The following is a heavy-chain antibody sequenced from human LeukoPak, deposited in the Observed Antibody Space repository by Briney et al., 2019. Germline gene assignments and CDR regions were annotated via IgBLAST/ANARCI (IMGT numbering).Heavy chain of an antibody. CDR2: INHSGST. V-gene: IGHV4-34*01. J-gene: IGHJ4*02. CDR3: ARGGHYYDSSGYFGY. CDR1: GGSFSGYY. D-gene: IGHD3-22*01. Sequence: SETLSLTCAVYGGSFSGYYWSWIRQPPGKGLEWIGEINHSGSTNYNPSLKSRVTISVDTSKNQFSLKLSSVTAADTAVYYCARGGHYYDSSGYFGYWGQGTLVTVSS.